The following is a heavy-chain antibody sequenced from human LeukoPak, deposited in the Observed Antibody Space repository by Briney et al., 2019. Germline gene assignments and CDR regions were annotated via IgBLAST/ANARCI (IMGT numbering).Heavy chain of an antibody. Sequence: SQTLSLTCAISGDSVSRNSVTWNWIRQSPSRGLEWLGSTYYKSRWYNDYAVYVKSRITVNPDTSKNQFSLQLSSVTPEDSAIYYCTATDTTFDYWGQGSLVTVSS. V-gene: IGHV6-1*01. CDR2: TYYKSRWYN. CDR1: GDSVSRNSVT. J-gene: IGHJ4*02. CDR3: TATDTTFDY. D-gene: IGHD1-26*01.